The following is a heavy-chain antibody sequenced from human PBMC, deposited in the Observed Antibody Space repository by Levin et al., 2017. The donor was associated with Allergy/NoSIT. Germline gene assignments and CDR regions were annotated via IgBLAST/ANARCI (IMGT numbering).Heavy chain of an antibody. Sequence: TGESLKISCAASGFTFSSYAMSWVRQAPGKGLEWVSGMSESGGNSYYADSVKGRFTISRDNSKNTLYLQMNSLRAEATAVYYCAKDNPALSAGPYFDYWGQGTLVTVSS. CDR1: GFTFSSYA. V-gene: IGHV3-23*01. D-gene: IGHD2-2*01. CDR3: AKDNPALSAGPYFDY. J-gene: IGHJ4*02. CDR2: MSESGGNS.